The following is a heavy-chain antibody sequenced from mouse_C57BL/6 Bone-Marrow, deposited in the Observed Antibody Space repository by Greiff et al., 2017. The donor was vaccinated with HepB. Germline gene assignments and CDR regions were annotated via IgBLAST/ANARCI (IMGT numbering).Heavy chain of an antibody. CDR2: IWSGGST. CDR3: ARKTTVVAPEGYAMDY. J-gene: IGHJ4*01. V-gene: IGHV2-2*01. Sequence: QVQLQQSGPGLVQPSQSLSITCTVSGFSLTSYGVHWVRQSPGKGLEWLGVIWSGGSTDYNAAFISRLSISKDNSKSQVFFKMNSLQADDTAIYYCARKTTVVAPEGYAMDYWGQGTSVTVSS. CDR1: GFSLTSYG. D-gene: IGHD1-1*01.